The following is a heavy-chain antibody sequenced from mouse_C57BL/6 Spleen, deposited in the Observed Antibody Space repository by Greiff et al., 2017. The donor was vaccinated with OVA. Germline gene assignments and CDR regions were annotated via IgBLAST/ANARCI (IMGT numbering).Heavy chain of an antibody. CDR2: ISDGGSYT. CDR3: AREDY. J-gene: IGHJ2*01. Sequence: EVKLMESGGGLVKPGGSLKLSCAASGFTFSSYAMSWVRQTPDKRLEWVATISDGGSYTYYPDNVKGRFTISRDNAKNNLYLQMSHLKSEDTAMYYCAREDYWGQGTTLTVSS. V-gene: IGHV5-4*01. CDR1: GFTFSSYA.